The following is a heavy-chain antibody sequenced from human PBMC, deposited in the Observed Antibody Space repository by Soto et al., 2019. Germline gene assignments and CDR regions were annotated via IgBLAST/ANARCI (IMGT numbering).Heavy chain of an antibody. CDR3: ARSYPNTIFGVVPSRGLDV. D-gene: IGHD3-3*01. CDR1: GVSISSNY. J-gene: IGHJ6*02. Sequence: PSETLSLTCIVSGVSISSNYWSWIRQPPGQGLEWIGYIHYSGSTNFNPSLKNRVVMSVDTSKNQFSLRLSSVTAADTAVHYCARSYPNTIFGVVPSRGLDVWGQRATVTVSS. CDR2: IHYSGST. V-gene: IGHV4-59*01.